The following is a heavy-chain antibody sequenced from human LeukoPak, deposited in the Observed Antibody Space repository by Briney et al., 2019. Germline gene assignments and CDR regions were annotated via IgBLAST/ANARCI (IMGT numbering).Heavy chain of an antibody. J-gene: IGHJ4*02. Sequence: SETLSLTCAVYGGSFSGYYWSWIRQPPGKGLEWIGEINHSGSTNYNPSLKSRVTISVDTSKNQFSLKLSSVTAADTAVYYCARLAAAGSALGYWGQGTLVTVSP. D-gene: IGHD6-13*01. CDR1: GGSFSGYY. CDR2: INHSGST. V-gene: IGHV4-34*01. CDR3: ARLAAAGSALGY.